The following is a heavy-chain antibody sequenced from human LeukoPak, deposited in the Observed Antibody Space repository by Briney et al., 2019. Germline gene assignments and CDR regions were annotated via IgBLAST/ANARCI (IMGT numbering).Heavy chain of an antibody. CDR3: ARGTRLGVVDY. CDR2: IGTAGDT. D-gene: IGHD3-16*01. V-gene: IGHV3-13*01. CDR1: GFTFSSYD. Sequence: GGSPRLSCAASGFTFSSYDMHWVRQATGKGLEWVSAIGTAGDTYYPGSVKGRFTISRENAKNSLCLQMNSLRAGDTAVYYCARGTRLGVVDYWGQGTLVTVSS. J-gene: IGHJ4*02.